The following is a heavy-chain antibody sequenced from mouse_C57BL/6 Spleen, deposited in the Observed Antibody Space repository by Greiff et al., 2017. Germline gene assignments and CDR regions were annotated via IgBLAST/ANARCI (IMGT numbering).Heavy chain of an antibody. Sequence: VQLQQSGAELARPGASVKLSCKASGYTFTRYGISWVKQRTGQGLEWIGEIYPRSGNTYYTEKFKGKATLTADKSSSTAYMELRSLTSEDSAVYFCVRFYDGYVAWFAYWGQGTLVTVSA. V-gene: IGHV1-81*01. CDR1: GYTFTRYG. D-gene: IGHD2-3*01. CDR3: VRFYDGYVAWFAY. CDR2: IYPRSGNT. J-gene: IGHJ3*01.